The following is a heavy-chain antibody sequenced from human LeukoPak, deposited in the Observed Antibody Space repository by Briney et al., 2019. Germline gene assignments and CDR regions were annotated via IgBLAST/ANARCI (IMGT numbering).Heavy chain of an antibody. CDR1: GFTFSSYA. Sequence: GGSLRLSCAASGFTFSSYAMHWVRQAPGKGLEWVAVISYDGSNKYYADSVKGRFTISRDNSKNTLYLQMNSLRAEDTAVYYCARDGSYDFWSGYSGYFDYWGQGTLVTVSS. J-gene: IGHJ4*02. D-gene: IGHD3-3*01. V-gene: IGHV3-30*04. CDR2: ISYDGSNK. CDR3: ARDGSYDFWSGYSGYFDY.